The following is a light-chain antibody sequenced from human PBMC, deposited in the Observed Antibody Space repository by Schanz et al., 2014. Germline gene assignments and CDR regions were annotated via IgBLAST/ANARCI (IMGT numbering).Light chain of an antibody. CDR1: QSVSSSY. CDR2: GAS. J-gene: IGKJ1*01. V-gene: IGKV3-20*01. Sequence: EIVLTQSPGTLSLSPGERATLSCRASQSVSSSYLAWYQQKPGQAPRLLIYGASSRATGIPDRFSGRGSATDFTLTISRLEPEDFAVYYCQQYGRSLWTFGQGTKVDIK. CDR3: QQYGRSLWT.